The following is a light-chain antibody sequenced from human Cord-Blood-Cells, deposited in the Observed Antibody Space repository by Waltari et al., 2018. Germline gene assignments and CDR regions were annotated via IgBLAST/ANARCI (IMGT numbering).Light chain of an antibody. CDR3: QAWDSSTV. J-gene: IGLJ3*02. CDR2: DVS. CDR1: SSDVGGYNY. Sequence: QSALTQPASVSGSPGQSITISCTGTSSDVGGYNYVSWYQQHPGKAPKLMIYDVSKRPSGVSNRFSGSKSGNTASLTISGLQAEDEADYYCQAWDSSTVFGGGTKLTVL. V-gene: IGLV2-14*01.